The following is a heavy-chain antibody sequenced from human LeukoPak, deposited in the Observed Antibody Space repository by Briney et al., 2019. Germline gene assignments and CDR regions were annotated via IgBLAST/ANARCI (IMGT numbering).Heavy chain of an antibody. CDR3: ASRPGLGSYSSMGYFDY. CDR1: GGSFSGYY. CDR2: INHSGST. J-gene: IGHJ4*02. Sequence: SETLSLTCAVYGGSFSGYYWSWIRQPPGKGLEWIGEINHSGSTNYNPSLKSRVTISVDTSKNQFSLKLSSVTAADTAVYYCASRPGLGSYSSMGYFDYWGQGTLVTVSS. V-gene: IGHV4-34*01. D-gene: IGHD1-26*01.